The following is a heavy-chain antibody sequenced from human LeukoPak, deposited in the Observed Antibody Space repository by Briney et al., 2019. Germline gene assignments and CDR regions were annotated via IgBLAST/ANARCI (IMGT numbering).Heavy chain of an antibody. D-gene: IGHD5-12*01. V-gene: IGHV4-38-2*01. CDR3: ARYRGGRTGYASGDFDF. CDR2: IFYSGRA. CDR1: SYSISSGYY. Sequence: PSETLSLTCAVSSYSISSGYYWDWIRQPPGKGLEWIGTIFYSGRAYYNPSLKSRVTMSVDTSKNHFSLKLTSVTAADTAGYFCARYRGGRTGYASGDFDFWGQGTLVTVSS. J-gene: IGHJ4*02.